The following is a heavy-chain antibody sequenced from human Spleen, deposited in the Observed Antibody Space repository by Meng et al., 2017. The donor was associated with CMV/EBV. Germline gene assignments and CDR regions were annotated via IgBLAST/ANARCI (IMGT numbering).Heavy chain of an antibody. Sequence: SETLSLTCTVSGGSISSSSYYWGWIRQPPGKGLEGIGSIYYSGSTYYNPSLKSRVTISVDTSKNQFSLKLSSVTAADTAVYYCASELTGASPGGMDVWGQGTTVTVSS. J-gene: IGHJ6*02. D-gene: IGHD7-27*01. CDR1: GGSISSSSYY. V-gene: IGHV4-39*01. CDR2: IYYSGST. CDR3: ASELTGASPGGMDV.